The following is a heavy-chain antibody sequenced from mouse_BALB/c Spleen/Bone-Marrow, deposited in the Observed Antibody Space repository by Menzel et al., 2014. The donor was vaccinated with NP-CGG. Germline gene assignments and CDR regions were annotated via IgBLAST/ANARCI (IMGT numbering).Heavy chain of an antibody. J-gene: IGHJ2*01. CDR2: INPESSTI. Sequence: EVMLVESGGGLVQPGGSLKLSCTASGFDFNRYWMSWVRQAPGKGLQWIGEINPESSTINYTPSLKDKFIISRDNAKNTLYLQMSKVRSEDTALYYCTRLTYYGLSDYWGQGTTLTVSS. V-gene: IGHV4-1*02. CDR3: TRLTYYGLSDY. CDR1: GFDFNRYW. D-gene: IGHD1-2*01.